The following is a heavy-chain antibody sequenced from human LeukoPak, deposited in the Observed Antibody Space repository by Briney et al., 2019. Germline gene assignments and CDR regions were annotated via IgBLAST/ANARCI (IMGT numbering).Heavy chain of an antibody. Sequence: GGSPRLSCAASGFTVSSNYMSWVRQAPAKGVEWVSVIYSGGSTYYADSVKGRFTISRDNSKNTLCLQMNSLRAEDTAVYYCAREGGITGTTSYFDNWGQGTLVTVSS. D-gene: IGHD1-7*01. V-gene: IGHV3-66*01. CDR1: GFTVSSNY. J-gene: IGHJ4*02. CDR3: AREGGITGTTSYFDN. CDR2: IYSGGST.